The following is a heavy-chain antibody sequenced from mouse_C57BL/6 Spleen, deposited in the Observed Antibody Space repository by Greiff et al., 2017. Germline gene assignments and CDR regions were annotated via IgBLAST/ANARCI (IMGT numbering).Heavy chain of an antibody. V-gene: IGHV1-64*01. CDR2: IHPNSGST. CDR3: ASLGGNSGYWFDY. CDR1: GYTFTSYW. D-gene: IGHD3-2*02. Sequence: QVQLQQPGAELVKPGASVKLSCKASGYTFTSYWMHWVKQRPGQGLEWIGMIHPNSGSTNYNEKFKSKATLTVDKSSSTACMQHSSLTSVDSAGYYCASLGGNSGYWFDYWGQGTILTVSA. J-gene: IGHJ3*01.